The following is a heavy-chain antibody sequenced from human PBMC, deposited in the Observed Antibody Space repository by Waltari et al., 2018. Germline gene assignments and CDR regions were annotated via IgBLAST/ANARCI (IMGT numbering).Heavy chain of an antibody. D-gene: IGHD3-3*01. CDR2: IIPILGIA. CDR3: ARFGYDFWSGYYTYYYYGMDV. Sequence: QVQLVQSGAEVKKPGSSVKVSCKASGGTFSSYAISWVRQAPGQGLEWMGRIIPILGIANYAQKFQGRVTITADKSTSTAYMELSSLRSEDTAVYYCARFGYDFWSGYYTYYYYGMDVWGQGTTVTVSS. J-gene: IGHJ6*02. V-gene: IGHV1-69*04. CDR1: GGTFSSYA.